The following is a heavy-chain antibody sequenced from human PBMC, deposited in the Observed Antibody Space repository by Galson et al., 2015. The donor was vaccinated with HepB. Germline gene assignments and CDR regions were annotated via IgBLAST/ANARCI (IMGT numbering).Heavy chain of an antibody. D-gene: IGHD5-18*01. V-gene: IGHV1-69*02. CDR2: IIPILGIA. Sequence: SVKVSCKASGGTFSSYTISWVRQAPGQGLEWMGRIIPILGIANYAQKFQGRVTITADKSTSTAYMELSSLRSEDTAVYYCARSPPGSRIQLWCHLDYWGQGTLVTVSS. CDR1: GGTFSSYT. CDR3: ARSPPGSRIQLWCHLDY. J-gene: IGHJ4*02.